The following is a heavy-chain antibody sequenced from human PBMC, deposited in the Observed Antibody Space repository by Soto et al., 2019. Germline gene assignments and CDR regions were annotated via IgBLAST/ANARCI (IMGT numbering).Heavy chain of an antibody. V-gene: IGHV3-33*01. CDR3: ARSDRYCSGGSCYSSVYYYYYYMAV. CDR1: GFTFSSYG. CDR2: IWYDGSNK. J-gene: IGHJ6*03. D-gene: IGHD2-15*01. Sequence: QVQLVESGGGVVQPGRSLRLSCAASGFTFSSYGMHWVRQAPGKGLEWVAVIWYDGSNKYYADSVKGRFTISRDNSKNTPYLKMNSLRAEDTAVYYCARSDRYCSGGSCYSSVYYYYYYMAVWGKGTTVTVSS.